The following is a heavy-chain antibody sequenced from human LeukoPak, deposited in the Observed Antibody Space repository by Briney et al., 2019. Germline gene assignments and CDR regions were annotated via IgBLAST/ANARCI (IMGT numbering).Heavy chain of an antibody. D-gene: IGHD1-1*01. CDR2: ISSSSSYI. CDR1: GFTFSTYT. CDR3: ARVKQDGYDY. V-gene: IGHV3-21*01. J-gene: IGHJ4*02. Sequence: GGSLRLSCAASGFTFSTYTMNWVRQAPGKGLEWVSSISSSSSYIYYADSVKGRFTISRDNAKNSLYVQMNSLRADDTAVYYCARVKQDGYDYWGQGTPVTVSS.